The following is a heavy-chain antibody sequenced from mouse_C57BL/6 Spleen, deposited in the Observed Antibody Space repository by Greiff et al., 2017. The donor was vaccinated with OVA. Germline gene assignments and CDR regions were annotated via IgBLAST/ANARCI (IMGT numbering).Heavy chain of an antibody. CDR3: ARSKDGSSPWFAY. V-gene: IGHV1-82*01. CDR2: IYPGDGDT. J-gene: IGHJ3*01. CDR1: GYAFSSSW. Sequence: QVHVKQSGPELVKPGASVKISCKASGYAFSSSWMNWVKQRPGKGLEWIGRIYPGDGDTNYNGKFKGQATLTADKSSSTAYMQLSRLTSEDSAVYFCARSKDGSSPWFAYWGQGTLVTVSA. D-gene: IGHD1-1*01.